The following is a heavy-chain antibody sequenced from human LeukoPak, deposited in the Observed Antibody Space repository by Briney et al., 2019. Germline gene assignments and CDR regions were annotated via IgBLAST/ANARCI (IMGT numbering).Heavy chain of an antibody. Sequence: PSETLSLTCAVYGGSFSGYYWSWIRQPPGKGLEWIGEINHSGSTNYNPSLKSRVTISVDTSKNQFSLKLSSVTAADTAVYYCARGKQQLSFYYYYYYMDVWGKGTTATVSS. D-gene: IGHD6-13*01. CDR3: ARGKQQLSFYYYYYYMDV. J-gene: IGHJ6*03. CDR1: GGSFSGYY. CDR2: INHSGST. V-gene: IGHV4-34*01.